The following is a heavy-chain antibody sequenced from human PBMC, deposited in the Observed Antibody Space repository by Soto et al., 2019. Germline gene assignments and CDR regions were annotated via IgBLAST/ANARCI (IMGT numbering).Heavy chain of an antibody. D-gene: IGHD2-15*01. J-gene: IGHJ3*02. V-gene: IGHV3-30*09. CDR2: ISYNGLSQ. Sequence: QGQLMESGGGVVQPGKSLRLSCAASGFSFSSYSLHCVRQAPGKGLEWVAVISYNGLSQFYADSVRGRLAISRDNAKNTLYLQMNSLRDEDTAVYFCARGGRGLRGAFDIWGQGTRVTVSS. CDR1: GFSFSSYS. CDR3: ARGGRGLRGAFDI.